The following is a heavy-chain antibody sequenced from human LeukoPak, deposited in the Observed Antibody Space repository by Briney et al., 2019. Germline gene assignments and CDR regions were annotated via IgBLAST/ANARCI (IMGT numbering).Heavy chain of an antibody. CDR1: GYTLTELS. CDR3: ATKYSSGHYYYYYYMDV. V-gene: IGHV1-24*01. D-gene: IGHD6-19*01. Sequence: ASVKVSCKVSGYTLTELSVHWVRQAPGKGLEWMGGFDPEDGETIYAQKFQGRVTMTEDTSTDTAYMELSSLRSEDTAVYYCATKYSSGHYYYYYYMDVWGKGTTVTVFS. CDR2: FDPEDGET. J-gene: IGHJ6*03.